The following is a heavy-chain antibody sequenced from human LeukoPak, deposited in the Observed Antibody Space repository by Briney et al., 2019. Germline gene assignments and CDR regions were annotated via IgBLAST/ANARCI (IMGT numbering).Heavy chain of an antibody. V-gene: IGHV4-38-2*01. Sequence: PSEXLSLTCAVSGYSISSGYYWAWIRQPPGKGLEWIGNIYHSGSTYYNPSLKSRVTISVDTSKNQFSLKLSSVTAADTAVYYCARRYSNYFFDYWGQGTLVTVSS. CDR2: IYHSGST. D-gene: IGHD4-11*01. CDR3: ARRYSNYFFDY. CDR1: GYSISSGYY. J-gene: IGHJ4*02.